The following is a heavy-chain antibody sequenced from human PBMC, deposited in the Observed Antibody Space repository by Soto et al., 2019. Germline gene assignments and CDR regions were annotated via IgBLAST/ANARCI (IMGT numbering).Heavy chain of an antibody. CDR2: MNPNTGDA. V-gene: IGHV1-8*02. D-gene: IGHD5-12*01. Sequence: QVQLVQSGAEVKKPGASVKVSCQASGYTFTIFDINWVRQATGQGLEWMGWMNPNTGDAGYAQKFQGRVTMTRNTSISTAYMELSSLRSEDTAVYYCARGGRVATGSSWGQGTLVTVSS. CDR3: ARGGRVATGSS. CDR1: GYTFTIFD. J-gene: IGHJ4*02.